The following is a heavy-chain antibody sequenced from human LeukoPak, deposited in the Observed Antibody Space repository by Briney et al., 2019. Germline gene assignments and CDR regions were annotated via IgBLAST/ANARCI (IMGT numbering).Heavy chain of an antibody. D-gene: IGHD4-23*01. J-gene: IGHJ3*02. CDR3: ARAGVNDYGGKSLAFDI. CDR2: MNPNSGNT. CDR1: GYTFTSYD. V-gene: IGHV1-8*03. Sequence: GASVKVSCKASGYTFTSYDINWVRQATGQGLEWMGWMNPNSGNTGYAQKFQGRVTITRNTSISTAYMELSSLRSEDTAVYYCARAGVNDYGGKSLAFDIWGQGTMVTVSS.